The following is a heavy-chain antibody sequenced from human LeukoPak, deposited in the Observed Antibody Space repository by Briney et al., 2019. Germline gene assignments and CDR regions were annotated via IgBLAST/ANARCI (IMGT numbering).Heavy chain of an antibody. Sequence: PGGSLRLSCAASGFTFSSYWMHWVRQAPGKGLVRVSRINSGGSGTTYADSVKGRFTISRDTAKNTLYLQMNSLRAEDTAVYYCARTPSMRYVGDDFDIWGQGTKVIVSS. J-gene: IGHJ3*02. D-gene: IGHD5-12*01. CDR2: INSGGSGT. CDR3: ARTPSMRYVGDDFDI. CDR1: GFTFSSYW. V-gene: IGHV3-74*01.